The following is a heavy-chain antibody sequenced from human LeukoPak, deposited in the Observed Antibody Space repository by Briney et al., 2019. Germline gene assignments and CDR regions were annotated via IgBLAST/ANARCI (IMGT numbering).Heavy chain of an antibody. CDR3: AEVTFGGVIAGYFDF. J-gene: IGHJ4*02. D-gene: IGHD3-16*02. Sequence: GGSLRLSCAASGFTFSGYAMNWVRQAPGKGLEWVSAIDSSGGGTYYADSVKGRFTISRDNSRNTLSLQMNSLITDDTAVYYFAEVTFGGVIAGYFDFWGQGTLVTVSS. V-gene: IGHV3-23*01. CDR1: GFTFSGYA. CDR2: IDSSGGGT.